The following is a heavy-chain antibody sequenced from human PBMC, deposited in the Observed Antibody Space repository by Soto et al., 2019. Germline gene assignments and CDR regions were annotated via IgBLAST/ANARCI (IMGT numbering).Heavy chain of an antibody. CDR2: ISSSGSTI. J-gene: IGHJ4*02. V-gene: IGHV3-11*01. CDR1: GFNFSDYY. Sequence: GGSLKLSCAAPGFNFSDYYMSWIRQAPGKGLEWVSYISSSGSTISYADSVKGRFPISRDNAKNSLYLQMNSLRAEDTGVYYCARDAYCSSTSCLDGDLYYFDYWGQGTLVTVSS. D-gene: IGHD2-2*01. CDR3: ARDAYCSSTSCLDGDLYYFDY.